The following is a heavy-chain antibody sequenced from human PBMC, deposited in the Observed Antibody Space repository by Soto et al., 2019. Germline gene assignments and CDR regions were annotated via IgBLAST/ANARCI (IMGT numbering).Heavy chain of an antibody. J-gene: IGHJ5*02. CDR3: ARDQGVVVTADNWFDP. D-gene: IGHD2-21*02. V-gene: IGHV4-4*07. CDR2: IFSSGST. Sequence: SETLSVTCTVSGGSSTDYSWVWIRQPAGKGLEWIGRIFSSGSTNYNPSLKGRITMSLDTSKNQFSLKLNSATATDTAVYFCARDQGVVVTADNWFDPWGQGILVTISS. CDR1: GGSSTDYS.